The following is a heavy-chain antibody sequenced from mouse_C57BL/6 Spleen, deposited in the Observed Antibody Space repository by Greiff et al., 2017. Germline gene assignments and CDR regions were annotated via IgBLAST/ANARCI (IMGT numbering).Heavy chain of an antibody. Sequence: EVQLQQSGGDLVTPGGSLKLSCAASGFTFSSYGMSWVRQTPDKRLEWVATISSGGSYTYYPDSVKGRFTISRDNAKNTLYLQMSSLKSEDTAMYYCARDYGYDYWYFDVWGTGTTVTVSS. V-gene: IGHV5-6*01. D-gene: IGHD2-2*01. CDR1: GFTFSSYG. CDR3: ARDYGYDYWYFDV. J-gene: IGHJ1*03. CDR2: ISSGGSYT.